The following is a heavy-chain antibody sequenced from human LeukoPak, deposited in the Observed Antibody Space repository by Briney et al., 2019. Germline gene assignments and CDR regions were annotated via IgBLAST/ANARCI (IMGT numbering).Heavy chain of an antibody. CDR3: AKGVGATRSGYFDY. V-gene: IGHV3-9*01. D-gene: IGHD1-26*01. CDR2: ISWNSGSI. J-gene: IGHJ4*02. Sequence: PGRSLRLSCAASGFTFDDYAMHWVRQAPGKGLEWVSGISWNSGSIGYADSVKGRFTISRDNAKNSLYLQMNSLRAEDTALYYCAKGVGATRSGYFDYWGQGTLVTVSS. CDR1: GFTFDDYA.